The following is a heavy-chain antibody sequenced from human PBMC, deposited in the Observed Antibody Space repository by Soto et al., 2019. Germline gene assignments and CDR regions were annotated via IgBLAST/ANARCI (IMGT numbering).Heavy chain of an antibody. D-gene: IGHD3-10*01. Sequence: GASVKVSCKASGYTFTGYYMHWVRLAPGEGLEWVGWVSAFNGDTKYAQKFQDRVTLTADRSTSSVYLELRSLKSDATAIYFCAKVVVPLPENGFYYYRGLDVGGQGTAVTVS. J-gene: IGHJ6*02. CDR1: GYTFTGYY. V-gene: IGHV1-18*04. CDR2: VSAFNGDT. CDR3: AKVVVPLPENGFYYYRGLDV.